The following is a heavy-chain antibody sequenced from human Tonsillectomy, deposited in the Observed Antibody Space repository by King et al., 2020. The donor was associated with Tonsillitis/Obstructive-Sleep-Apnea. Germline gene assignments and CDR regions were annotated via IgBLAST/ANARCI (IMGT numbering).Heavy chain of an antibody. CDR1: GYTFTEYY. CDR3: ARSLGGGGSFDI. CDR2: INPNNVGR. V-gene: IGHV1-2*04. Sequence: QLVQSGAEVKRPGASVKVACKASGYTFTEYYMHWVRQAPGQGLEWMGWINPNNVGRNYAQKFRDWVTMTRDTSISTAYMELSRLKSDDTAVYYCARSLGGGGSFDIWGQGTMVTVSS. D-gene: IGHD3-10*01. J-gene: IGHJ3*02.